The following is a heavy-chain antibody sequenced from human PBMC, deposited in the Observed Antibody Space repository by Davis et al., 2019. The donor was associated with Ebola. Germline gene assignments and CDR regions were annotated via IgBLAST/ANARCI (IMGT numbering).Heavy chain of an antibody. CDR1: GGSFSGYY. Sequence: MPSETLSLTCAVYGGSFSGYYWSWIRQPPGKGLEWIGYIYYSGSTNYNPSLKSRVTISVDTSKNQFSLKLSSVTAADTAVYYCARGAYYYDSSGYYYWGQGTMVTVSS. CDR3: ARGAYYYDSSGYYY. V-gene: IGHV4-59*12. J-gene: IGHJ3*01. D-gene: IGHD3-22*01. CDR2: IYYSGST.